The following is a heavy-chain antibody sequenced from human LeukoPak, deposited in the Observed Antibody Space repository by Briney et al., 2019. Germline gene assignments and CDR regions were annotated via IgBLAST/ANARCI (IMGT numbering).Heavy chain of an antibody. D-gene: IGHD3-16*02. V-gene: IGHV4-31*03. CDR3: ARAHPLSYYFDY. Sequence: SETLSLTCTVSGGSISSGGYYWSWIRQHPGKGLEWIGYIYYSGSTYYNPSLKSRVTISVDTSKNQSSLKLSSVTAADTAVYYCARAHPLSYYFDYWGQGTLVTVSS. CDR1: GGSISSGGYY. CDR2: IYYSGST. J-gene: IGHJ4*02.